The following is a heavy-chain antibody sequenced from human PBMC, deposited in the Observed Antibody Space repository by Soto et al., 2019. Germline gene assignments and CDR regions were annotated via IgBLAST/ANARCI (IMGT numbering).Heavy chain of an antibody. Sequence: PSETLSLTCTVSGGSISSGGYYWSWIRQHPGKGLEWIGYIYYSGSTYYNPSLKSRVTISVDTSKNQFSLKLSSVTAADTAVYYCARVGRYCSGGSCKHDYYYGMDVWGQGTTVTV. D-gene: IGHD2-15*01. J-gene: IGHJ6*02. CDR3: ARVGRYCSGGSCKHDYYYGMDV. CDR1: GGSISSGGYY. CDR2: IYYSGST. V-gene: IGHV4-31*03.